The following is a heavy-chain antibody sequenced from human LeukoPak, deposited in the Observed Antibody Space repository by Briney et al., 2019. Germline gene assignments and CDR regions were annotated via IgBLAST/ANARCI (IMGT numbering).Heavy chain of an antibody. CDR2: VSYTRST. CDR1: GVSICSYY. Sequence: SETLSRMCSVSGVSICSYYWSWLRQPAGKGVEWIGSVSYTRSTNSKPYFPSRVTISVDPSKNKFSLNVSSVTAADTAVYYCARDKDLVTYDYGGQGTLVTVS. CDR3: ARDKDLVTYDY. D-gene: IGHD2-21*02. J-gene: IGHJ4*02. V-gene: IGHV4-59*12.